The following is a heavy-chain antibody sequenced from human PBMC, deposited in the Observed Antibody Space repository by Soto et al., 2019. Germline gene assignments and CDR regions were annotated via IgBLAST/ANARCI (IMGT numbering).Heavy chain of an antibody. Sequence: PSETLSLTCTVSGGSISSGGYYWSWIRQHPGKGLEWIGYIYYSRSTYYNPSLKSRVTISVDTSKNQFSLKLSSVTAADTAVYYCARSRIAAAGYDYWGQGTLVTVSS. J-gene: IGHJ4*02. CDR3: ARSRIAAAGYDY. CDR2: IYYSRST. CDR1: GGSISSGGYY. D-gene: IGHD6-13*01. V-gene: IGHV4-31*03.